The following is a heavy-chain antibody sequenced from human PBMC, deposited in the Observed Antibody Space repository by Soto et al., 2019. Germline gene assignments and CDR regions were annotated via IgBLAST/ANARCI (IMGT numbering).Heavy chain of an antibody. CDR2: INHSGST. J-gene: IGHJ4*02. D-gene: IGHD3-10*01. CDR3: AGGYGRNFDF. Sequence: QVQLQQWGAGLLKPSETLSLTSAVYGGSFSGYYWNWIRQPPGKGLEWIGEINHSGSTNYNPSLKSRVTISVDTSKNQFPLKLSSVTAADTAVYYCAGGYGRNFDFWGQGTLVTVSS. V-gene: IGHV4-34*01. CDR1: GGSFSGYY.